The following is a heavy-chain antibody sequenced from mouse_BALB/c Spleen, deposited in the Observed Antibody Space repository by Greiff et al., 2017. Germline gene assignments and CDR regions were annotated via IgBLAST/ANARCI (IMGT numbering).Heavy chain of an antibody. CDR1: GFTFSSYT. D-gene: IGHD2-4*01. V-gene: IGHV5-12-2*01. Sequence: EVMLVESGGGLVQPGGSLKLSCAASGFTFSSYTMSWVRQTPEKRLEWVAYISNGGGSTYYPDTVKGRFTISRDNAKNTLYLQMSSLKSEDTAMYYCARLMITTNAMDYWGQGTSVTVSS. CDR3: ARLMITTNAMDY. CDR2: ISNGGGST. J-gene: IGHJ4*01.